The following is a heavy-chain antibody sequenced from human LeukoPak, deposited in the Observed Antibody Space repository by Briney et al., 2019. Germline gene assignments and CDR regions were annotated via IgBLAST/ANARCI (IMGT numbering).Heavy chain of an antibody. CDR2: ISSSSSYI. Sequence: GGSLRLSCAASGFTFSSYSMNWVRQAPAKGLEWVSSISSSSSYIYYADSVKGRFPISRDNAKNSLYLQMNSLRAEDTAVYYCAREYYDFRRDFDYWGQGTLVTVSS. V-gene: IGHV3-21*01. J-gene: IGHJ4*02. CDR1: GFTFSSYS. CDR3: AREYYDFRRDFDY. D-gene: IGHD3-3*01.